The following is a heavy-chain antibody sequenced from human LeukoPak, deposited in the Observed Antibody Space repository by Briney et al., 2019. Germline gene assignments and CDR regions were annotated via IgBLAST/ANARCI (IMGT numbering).Heavy chain of an antibody. Sequence: GSSVKVSCKASGGTFSSYAISWVRQAPGQGLEWMGWINTNTGNPTYAQGFTGRFVFSLDTSVSTAYLQISSLKAEDTAVYYCARDADYSNLFGGYWGQGTLVTVSS. CDR3: ARDADYSNLFGGY. CDR2: INTNTGNP. J-gene: IGHJ4*02. D-gene: IGHD4-11*01. V-gene: IGHV7-4-1*02. CDR1: GGTFSSYA.